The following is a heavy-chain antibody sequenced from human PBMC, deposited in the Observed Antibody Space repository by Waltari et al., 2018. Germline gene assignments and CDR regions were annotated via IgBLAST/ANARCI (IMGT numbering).Heavy chain of an antibody. CDR2: ISADKGNT. J-gene: IGHJ4*02. Sequence: QVQLVQSGAEVKKPGASVKVSCKASGYTFTSYGISWVRQAPGQGLEWMGWISADKGNTNYAQKLQGRVTMTTDTSTSTAFMELRSLRSDDTAVYYCARSLPGEEQWLLRYWGQGTLVTVSS. V-gene: IGHV1-18*04. CDR3: ARSLPGEEQWLLRY. D-gene: IGHD6-19*01. CDR1: GYTFTSYG.